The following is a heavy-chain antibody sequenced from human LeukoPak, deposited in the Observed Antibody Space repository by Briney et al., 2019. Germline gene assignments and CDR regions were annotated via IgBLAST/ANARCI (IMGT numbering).Heavy chain of an antibody. Sequence: PVWSHGLSCAASGFTFSSYGRNWVRQARGKGLECPSSTSRSTSYIYYADSVKGRFTISIYNAKNSLFLQMNSLRADDAAVYYCAKRPYYYDSSGWELSYFDYWGEGTLVTVSS. CDR3: AKRPYYYDSSGWELSYFDY. J-gene: IGHJ4*02. CDR1: GFTFSSYG. CDR2: TSRSTSYI. D-gene: IGHD3-22*01. V-gene: IGHV3-21*01.